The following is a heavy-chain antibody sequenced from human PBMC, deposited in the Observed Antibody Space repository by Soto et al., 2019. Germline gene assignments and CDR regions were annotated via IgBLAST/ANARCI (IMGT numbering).Heavy chain of an antibody. V-gene: IGHV1-46*01. CDR2: INPGGGST. J-gene: IGHJ4*02. D-gene: IGHD3-22*01. Sequence: VQLVQSGAEVKKPGASVTVSCKASGYAFTSNYLHWVRQAPGQGLQWVGMINPGGGSTSYAQKFQGRVTLTRDTSTSTVYMELSSLRSDDTAVYYCARDSSGSDYWGQGTLVTVSS. CDR3: ARDSSGSDY. CDR1: GYAFTSNY.